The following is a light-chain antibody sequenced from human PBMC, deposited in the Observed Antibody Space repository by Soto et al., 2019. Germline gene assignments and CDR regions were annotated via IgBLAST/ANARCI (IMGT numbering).Light chain of an antibody. CDR3: QQYGSSPGT. CDR2: GAS. Sequence: EIVMTQSPATLSVSPGDRATLSCRVSQLISYYLAWYQEKPGQAPRLLIYGASSRATGIPARFSGSGSGTDFTLTISRLEPEDFAVYYCQQYGSSPGTFGQGTKVDIK. CDR1: QLISYY. J-gene: IGKJ1*01. V-gene: IGKV3-20*01.